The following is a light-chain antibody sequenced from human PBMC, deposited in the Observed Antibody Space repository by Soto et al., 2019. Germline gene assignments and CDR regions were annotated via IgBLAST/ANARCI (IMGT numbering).Light chain of an antibody. V-gene: IGLV1-40*01. Sequence: SVLTQPPSVSGAPGERGTISCTGGSSHIGAGYDVHWYQQLPGTAPKLLIYGNSNRPSGVPDRFSGSKSGTSASLAITGLQAEDEADYYCQSYDSSLSGSRVFGAGTKVTVL. J-gene: IGLJ1*01. CDR2: GNS. CDR3: QSYDSSLSGSRV. CDR1: SSHIGAGYD.